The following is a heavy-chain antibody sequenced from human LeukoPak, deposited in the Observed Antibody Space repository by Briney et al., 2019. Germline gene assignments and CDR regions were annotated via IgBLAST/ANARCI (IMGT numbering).Heavy chain of an antibody. CDR1: GGSFSGYF. D-gene: IGHD3-10*01. Sequence: SETLSLTCAVYGGSFSGYFWSWIRQPPGKGLEWIGEINHSGSTNYNPSLKSRVTISVDTSKNQFSLKLSSVTAADTAVYYCARRRRGRITMVRGVGTHFDYWGQGTLVTVSS. CDR2: INHSGST. J-gene: IGHJ4*02. CDR3: ARRRRGRITMVRGVGTHFDY. V-gene: IGHV4-34*01.